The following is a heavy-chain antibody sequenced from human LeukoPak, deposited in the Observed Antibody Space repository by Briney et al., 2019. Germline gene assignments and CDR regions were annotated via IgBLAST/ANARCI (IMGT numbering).Heavy chain of an antibody. CDR2: IYCSGST. D-gene: IGHD6-13*01. CDR3: ARQAGQQLSY. V-gene: IGHV4-59*08. CDR1: GGSISSYY. J-gene: IGHJ4*02. Sequence: SETLSLTCTVSGGSISSYYWSWIRQPPGKGLEWIGYIYCSGSTYYNPSLKSRVTISVDTSKNQFSLKLSSVTAADTAVYYCARQAGQQLSYWGQGTLVTVSS.